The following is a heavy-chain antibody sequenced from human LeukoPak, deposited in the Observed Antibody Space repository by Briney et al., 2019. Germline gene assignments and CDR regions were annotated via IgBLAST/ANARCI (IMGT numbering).Heavy chain of an antibody. J-gene: IGHJ4*02. V-gene: IGHV1-46*01. D-gene: IGHD2/OR15-2a*01. CDR3: ARDWFHAIDY. CDR1: GYTFTSYY. CDR2: INPSGGST. Sequence: ASVKVSCKASGYTFTSYYMHWVRQAPGQGLEWMGIINPSGGSTSYAQKFQGRVTMIRDTSTSTVYMELSSLRAEDTAVYYCARDWFHAIDYWGQGTLVTVSS.